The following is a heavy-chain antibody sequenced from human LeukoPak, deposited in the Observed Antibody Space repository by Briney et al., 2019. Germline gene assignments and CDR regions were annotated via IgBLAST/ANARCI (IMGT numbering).Heavy chain of an antibody. CDR3: AREGCRTSCPTWGYFDH. V-gene: IGHV3-7*01. CDR1: GFTFSLYW. Sequence: GRSLRLSCAASGFTFSLYWMSCVRQVPGKGLECLANIKEDVSETRYVDSVKGRFTISSDNAKNSLYLQMNSLRAEDTAVYYCAREGCRTSCPTWGYFDHWGQGTLVTVSS. J-gene: IGHJ4*02. D-gene: IGHD2-2*01. CDR2: IKEDVSET.